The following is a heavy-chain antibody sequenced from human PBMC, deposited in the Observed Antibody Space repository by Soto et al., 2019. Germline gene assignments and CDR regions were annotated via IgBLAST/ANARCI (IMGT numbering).Heavy chain of an antibody. CDR1: GFTFSSYA. J-gene: IGHJ6*02. CDR2: ISGSGGST. V-gene: IGHV3-23*01. Sequence: GGSLRLSCAASGFTFSSYAMSWVRQAPGKGLEWVSGISGSGGSTYYADSVKGRFTISRDNSKNTLYLQMNSLRAEDTAVYYCASAAREYYYYGMDVWGQGTTVTVSS. CDR3: ASAAREYYYYGMDV.